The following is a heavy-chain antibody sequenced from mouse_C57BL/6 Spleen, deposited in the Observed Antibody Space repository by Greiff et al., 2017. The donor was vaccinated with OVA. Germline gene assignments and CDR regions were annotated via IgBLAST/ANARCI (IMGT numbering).Heavy chain of an antibody. V-gene: IGHV1-76*01. D-gene: IGHD2-1*01. J-gene: IGHJ4*01. Sequence: VKLQESGAELVRPGASVKLSCKASGYTFTDYYINWVKQRPGQGLEWIARIYPGSGNTYYNEKFKGKATLTAEKSSSTAYMQLSSLTSEDSAVYFCARGNYNAMDYWGQGTSVTVSS. CDR3: ARGNYNAMDY. CDR1: GYTFTDYY. CDR2: IYPGSGNT.